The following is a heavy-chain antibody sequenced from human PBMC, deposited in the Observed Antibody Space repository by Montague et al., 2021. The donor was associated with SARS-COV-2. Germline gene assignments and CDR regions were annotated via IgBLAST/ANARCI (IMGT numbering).Heavy chain of an antibody. CDR3: ARHPGSPKDAFDI. Sequence: SETLSLTCTVSGGSVSSRSYDWGWIRQPPGKGLEWIGTIFYTGNTYYNPSLTSRITISIDRSKNQFSLKLTSVTAADTSLYYCARHPGSPKDAFDIWGQGTMVTVSS. J-gene: IGHJ3*02. CDR1: GGSVSSRSYD. V-gene: IGHV4-39*01. CDR2: IFYTGNT.